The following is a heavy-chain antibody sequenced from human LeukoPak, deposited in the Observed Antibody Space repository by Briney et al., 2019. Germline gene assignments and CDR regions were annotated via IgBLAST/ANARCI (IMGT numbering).Heavy chain of an antibody. CDR1: GFTFSSYA. D-gene: IGHD2-21*02. CDR3: ARSYCGGDCYFNYYGMDV. V-gene: IGHV3-74*01. Sequence: GGSLRLSCAASGFTFSSYAMSWVRQAPGKGLEWVSRINSDGSSTSYADSVKGRFTISRDNAENTLYLQMNSLRAEDTAVYYCARSYCGGDCYFNYYGMDVWGQGTTVTVSS. J-gene: IGHJ6*02. CDR2: INSDGSST.